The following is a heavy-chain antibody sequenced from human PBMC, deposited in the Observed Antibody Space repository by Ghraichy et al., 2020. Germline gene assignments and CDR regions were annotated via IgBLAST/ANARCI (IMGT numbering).Heavy chain of an antibody. Sequence: GGSLRLSCAASGFTFSSFAMSWVRQAPGKGLEWVSTICGSGGSTYYAESVKGRYTISRDNSKTTLYLQMNSLRAEDTAVYFCANAANYYDCSGYDFDTNWYDPGGRRILITVSS. J-gene: IGHJ5*02. CDR1: GFTFSSFA. D-gene: IGHD3-22*01. CDR3: ANAANYYDCSGYDFDTNWYDP. V-gene: IGHV3-23*01. CDR2: ICGSGGST.